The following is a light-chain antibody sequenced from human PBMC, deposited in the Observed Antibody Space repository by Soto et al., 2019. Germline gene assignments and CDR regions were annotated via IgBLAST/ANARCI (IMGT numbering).Light chain of an antibody. CDR1: QSVSSSY. V-gene: IGKV3-20*01. J-gene: IGKJ2*01. CDR3: QQPGM. CDR2: GAS. Sequence: EIVLTQSPGTLSLSPGERATLSCRASQSVSSSYLAWYQQKPGQAPRLLIYGASSRATGIPDRFSGSGSGTDFTLTISRLEPEDFAVYYCQQPGMFGQGTKLEIK.